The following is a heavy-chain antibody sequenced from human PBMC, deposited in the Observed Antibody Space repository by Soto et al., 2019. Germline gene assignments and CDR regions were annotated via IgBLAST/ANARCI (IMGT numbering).Heavy chain of an antibody. CDR1: GYTFTSYG. CDR2: ISAYNGNT. D-gene: IGHD3-10*01. J-gene: IGHJ5*02. Sequence: QVQLVQSGAEVKKPGASVKVSCKASGYTFTSYGISWVRRAPGQGLEWMGWISAYNGNTNYAQKLQGRVTMTTDTSTSTAYRELRSLRSDDTAVYYCARDMVRGVITYNWFDPWGQGTLVTVSS. V-gene: IGHV1-18*01. CDR3: ARDMVRGVITYNWFDP.